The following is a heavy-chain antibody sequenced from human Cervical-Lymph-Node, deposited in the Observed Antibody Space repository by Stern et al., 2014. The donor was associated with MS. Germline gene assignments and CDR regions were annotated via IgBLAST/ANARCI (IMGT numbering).Heavy chain of an antibody. Sequence: EVHLVESGGDLVQPGGSLRLSCEGSGVAVRRDYMHWVRQAPGKGLEWVSIIYTGGSSYYADSVKSRFTISRDHSNNTVFLQMNNLRVEDTAVYYCARGDIAIVPVYSYGMDVWGQGTTVTVSS. J-gene: IGHJ6*02. D-gene: IGHD2-21*01. CDR2: IYTGGSS. V-gene: IGHV3-53*01. CDR1: GVAVRRDY. CDR3: ARGDIAIVPVYSYGMDV.